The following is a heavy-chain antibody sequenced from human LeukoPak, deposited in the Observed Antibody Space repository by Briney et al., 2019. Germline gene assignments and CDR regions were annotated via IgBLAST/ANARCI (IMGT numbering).Heavy chain of an antibody. CDR3: AKGTDSSGLNWFDP. Sequence: GGSLRLSCAASGFTFDDYAMRWVRQAPGKGLEWVSGISWNSGSIGYADSVKGRFTISRDNAKNSLYLQMNSLRAEDTALYYCAKGTDSSGLNWFDPWGQGTLVTVSS. D-gene: IGHD6-19*01. J-gene: IGHJ5*02. CDR2: ISWNSGSI. V-gene: IGHV3-9*01. CDR1: GFTFDDYA.